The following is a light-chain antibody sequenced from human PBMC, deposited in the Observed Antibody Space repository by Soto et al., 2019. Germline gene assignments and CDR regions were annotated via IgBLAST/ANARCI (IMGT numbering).Light chain of an antibody. J-gene: IGKJ4*01. Sequence: DIQMTQSPSFVSASVGDSVTITCRASQAVSTWLAWYQQKPGDAPKLLIYAASTLQSGVPSRFSGSGSGTDFTLTIRSLQPEDFATYYCQQANSFPRTFGGGTKVEIK. CDR3: QQANSFPRT. CDR2: AAS. V-gene: IGKV1-12*01. CDR1: QAVSTW.